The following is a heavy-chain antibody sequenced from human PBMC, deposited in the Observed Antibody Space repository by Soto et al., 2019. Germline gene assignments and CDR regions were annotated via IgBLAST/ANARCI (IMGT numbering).Heavy chain of an antibody. CDR1: GFTFSNYA. CDR3: ANVRRVGEDY. CDR2: ISNGGSTT. V-gene: IGHV3-23*01. J-gene: IGHJ4*02. Sequence: GGSLRLSCAASGFTFSNYAMSWVRQAPGKGLEWVSAISNGGSTTYYANSVKGWISISRDNSKNTLYLEMTSQRAEDTAVYYCANVRRVGEDYWGQGTLVTVSS. D-gene: IGHD3-10*01.